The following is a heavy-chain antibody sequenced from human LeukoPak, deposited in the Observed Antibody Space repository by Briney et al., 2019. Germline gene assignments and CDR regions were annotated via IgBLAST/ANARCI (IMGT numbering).Heavy chain of an antibody. CDR3: ARETGSGYDLGYYYYMDV. CDR1: GGTFSSYA. D-gene: IGHD5-12*01. CDR2: IIPIFGTA. J-gene: IGHJ6*03. Sequence: ASVKVSCKASGGTFSSYAISWVRQAPGQGLEWMGGIIPIFGTANYAQKFQGRVTITADESTSTAYMELSSLRSEDTAIYYCARETGSGYDLGYYYYMDVWGKGTTVTISS. V-gene: IGHV1-69*13.